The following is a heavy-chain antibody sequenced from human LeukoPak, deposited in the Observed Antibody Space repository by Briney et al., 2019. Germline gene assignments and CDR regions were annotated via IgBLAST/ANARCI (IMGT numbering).Heavy chain of an antibody. V-gene: IGHV3-48*04. CDR3: ARDGPAYYYDSSAKGDV. CDR2: ISSSGSTI. Sequence: GGSLRLSCAASGFTFSSHNMNWVRQAPGKGLEWVSYISSSGSTIYYADSVKGRFTISRDNAKNSLYLQMNSLRAEDTAVYYCARDGPAYYYDSSAKGDVWGKGTTVTISS. J-gene: IGHJ6*04. CDR1: GFTFSSHN. D-gene: IGHD3-22*01.